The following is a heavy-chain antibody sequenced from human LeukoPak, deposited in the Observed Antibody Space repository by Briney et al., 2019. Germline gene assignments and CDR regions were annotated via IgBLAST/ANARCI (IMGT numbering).Heavy chain of an antibody. D-gene: IGHD2-15*01. J-gene: IGHJ4*02. CDR3: ARDLGCSGGSCYPHPFDY. V-gene: IGHV3-11*04. CDR2: ICSSGSTI. CDR1: GFTFSDYY. Sequence: GGSLRLSCAASGFTFSDYYMSWIRQAPGEGLEWVSYICSSGSTIYYADSVKGRFTISRDNAKNTLYLQMNSLRAEDTAVYYCARDLGCSGGSCYPHPFDYWGQGTLVTVSS.